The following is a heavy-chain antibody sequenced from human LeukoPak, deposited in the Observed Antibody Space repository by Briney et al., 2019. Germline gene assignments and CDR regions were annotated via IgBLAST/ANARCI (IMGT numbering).Heavy chain of an antibody. Sequence: SGRSLRLSCAASGFTFDDFAMHRVRQAPGKGLEWVSRISWNSGSIAYADSVKGRFTISRDNAKNSLYLQMNSLRAEDTALYYCAKDRSAADTWGPSDYWGQGTLVTVSS. D-gene: IGHD3-16*01. CDR3: AKDRSAADTWGPSDY. J-gene: IGHJ4*02. CDR2: ISWNSGSI. V-gene: IGHV3-9*01. CDR1: GFTFDDFA.